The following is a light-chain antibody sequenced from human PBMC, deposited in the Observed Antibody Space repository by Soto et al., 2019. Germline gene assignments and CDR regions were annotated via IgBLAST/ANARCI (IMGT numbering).Light chain of an antibody. Sequence: QSALTQPPSASGVPGQRVTISCSGSSSNIGSNTVNWYQQLPGTAPKLLIYSNNQRPSGVPDRFSGSKSGTSASLAISGLQSEDEAEYYCAAWDDSLNGPFYVFGTGTKVTVL. CDR1: SSNIGSNT. CDR2: SNN. J-gene: IGLJ1*01. CDR3: AAWDDSLNGPFYV. V-gene: IGLV1-44*01.